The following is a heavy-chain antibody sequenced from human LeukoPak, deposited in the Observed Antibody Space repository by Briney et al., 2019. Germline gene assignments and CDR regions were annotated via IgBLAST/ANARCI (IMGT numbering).Heavy chain of an antibody. CDR1: GFTFSSYA. CDR2: ISYDGSNK. J-gene: IGHJ5*02. D-gene: IGHD3-10*01. Sequence: TGGSLRLSCAASGFTFSSYAMHWVRQAPGKGLEWVAVISYDGSNKYYADSVKGRFTISRDNSKNTLYLQMNSLRAEDTAVYYCARGSRWGVIIPHNWFDPWGQGTLVTVSS. V-gene: IGHV3-30*04. CDR3: ARGSRWGVIIPHNWFDP.